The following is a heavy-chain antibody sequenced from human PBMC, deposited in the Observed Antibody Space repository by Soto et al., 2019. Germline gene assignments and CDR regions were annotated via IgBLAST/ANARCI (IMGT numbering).Heavy chain of an antibody. Sequence: GDLVKVSCKASGFGLINYGFTWVRQAPGQGREWMGWISAYNGNTIYAQNLQGRLTMTRDTSTSTAYMELRSLRSDDTAVYYCARLGVTTSVYYYTMDVWGQGTTVTVSS. J-gene: IGHJ6*02. D-gene: IGHD4-4*01. CDR3: ARLGVTTSVYYYTMDV. CDR1: GFGLINYG. V-gene: IGHV1-18*04. CDR2: ISAYNGNT.